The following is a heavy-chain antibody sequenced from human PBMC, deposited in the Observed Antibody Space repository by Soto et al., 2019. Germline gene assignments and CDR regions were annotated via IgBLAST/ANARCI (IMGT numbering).Heavy chain of an antibody. CDR1: GGTFSSYA. J-gene: IGHJ4*02. D-gene: IGHD6-6*01. Sequence: SVKVSCKASGGTFSSYAISWVRQAPGQGLEWMGGIIPIFGTANYAQKFQGRVTITADKSTSTAYMELSSLRSEDTAVYYCARDMAARPGAFGYWGQGTLVTVSS. CDR3: ARDMAARPGAFGY. V-gene: IGHV1-69*06. CDR2: IIPIFGTA.